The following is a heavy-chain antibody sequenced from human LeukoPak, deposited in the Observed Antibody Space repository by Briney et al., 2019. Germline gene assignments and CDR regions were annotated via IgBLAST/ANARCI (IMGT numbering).Heavy chain of an antibody. CDR1: GGAVTSFY. J-gene: IGHJ4*02. V-gene: IGHV4-59*08. D-gene: IGHD2-21*02. CDR2: FYYSGST. Sequence: SETLSLTCSVSGGAVTSFYWFWIRQSPGKGLEWIGYFYYSGSTKYNPSLKSRVTMSGDTPKNQLSLKLRSVTAADTAMYYCARHRFASAVILDYWGQGDPVTVSS. CDR3: ARHRFASAVILDY.